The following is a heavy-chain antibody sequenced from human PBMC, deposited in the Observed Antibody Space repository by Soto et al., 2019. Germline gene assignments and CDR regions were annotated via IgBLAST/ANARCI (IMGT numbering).Heavy chain of an antibody. CDR3: ATEGHWPSGTIGY. CDR1: GYTFSGYY. D-gene: IGHD1-1*01. Sequence: GASVKVSCKASGYTFSGYYLHWVRQAPGQGLEWMGWIHPNNGDTDYAEKFRGRVTMTTDTSISTAYMEMNSLASDDTAVYYCATEGHWPSGTIGYWGQGTLVTVSS. V-gene: IGHV1-2*02. CDR2: IHPNNGDT. J-gene: IGHJ4*02.